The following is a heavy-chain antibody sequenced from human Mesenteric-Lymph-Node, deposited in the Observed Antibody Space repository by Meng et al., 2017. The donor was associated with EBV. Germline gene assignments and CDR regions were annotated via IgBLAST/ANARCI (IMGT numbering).Heavy chain of an antibody. Sequence: QVQLVQSGAEVKKPGASVKVFCKASGYTFSSYGITGVRQAPGQGLEWMGWISAYNINTNYAQKFQDRVTMTTDTSTSTAYMELRSLRSDDTAVYYCARDIAATNYWGQGTLVTVSS. J-gene: IGHJ4*02. V-gene: IGHV1-18*01. D-gene: IGHD6-13*01. CDR2: ISAYNINT. CDR1: GYTFSSYG. CDR3: ARDIAATNY.